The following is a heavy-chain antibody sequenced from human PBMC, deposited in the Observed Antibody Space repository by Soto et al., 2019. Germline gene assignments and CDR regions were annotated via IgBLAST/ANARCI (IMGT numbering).Heavy chain of an antibody. J-gene: IGHJ6*02. Sequence: ASVKVSCKASGYTFTSYGISWVRQAPGQGLEWMGWISAYNGNTNYAQKLQGRVTMTTDTSTSTAYMELRSLRSDDTAVYYCARDEAMASYYYYGMDVWGQGTTVTVSS. CDR1: GYTFTSYG. CDR2: ISAYNGNT. D-gene: IGHD5-18*01. V-gene: IGHV1-18*01. CDR3: ARDEAMASYYYYGMDV.